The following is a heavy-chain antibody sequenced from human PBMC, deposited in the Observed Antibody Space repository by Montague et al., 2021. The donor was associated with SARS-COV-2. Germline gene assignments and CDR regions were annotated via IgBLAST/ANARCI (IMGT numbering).Heavy chain of an antibody. CDR2: IYYSGNT. CDR1: GGSISSGGYY. D-gene: IGHD4-23*01. Sequence: TLSLTCTVSGGSISSGGYYWSWIRQHPGKGLEWIGNIYYSGNTYYTPSLKSRVPISVDTSKNQFSLKLGSVTAADTAVYYCASSSGGNLGYYYYSMDFWGKGTTVTVSS. V-gene: IGHV4-31*03. CDR3: ASSSGGNLGYYYYSMDF. J-gene: IGHJ6*03.